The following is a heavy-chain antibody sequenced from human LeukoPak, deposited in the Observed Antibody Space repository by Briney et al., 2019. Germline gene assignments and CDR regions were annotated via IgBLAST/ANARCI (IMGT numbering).Heavy chain of an antibody. CDR1: GGTFSSYA. CDR2: IYPSGGST. V-gene: IGHV1-46*01. J-gene: IGHJ4*02. D-gene: IGHD3-10*01. CDR3: ARLDGSGSYYDY. Sequence: ASVKVSCKASGGTFSSYAISWVRQAPGQGLEWMGIIYPSGGSTSYAQKFQGRVSMTRDTSTNTIYMELRSLRSEDTAVYYCARLDGSGSYYDYWGQGTLVTVSS.